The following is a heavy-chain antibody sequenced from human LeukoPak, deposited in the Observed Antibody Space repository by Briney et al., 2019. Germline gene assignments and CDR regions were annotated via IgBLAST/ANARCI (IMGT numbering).Heavy chain of an antibody. CDR3: ARGRSITLLRGVAMSDGFDI. J-gene: IGHJ3*02. CDR2: IHSSGSTI. D-gene: IGHD3-10*01. V-gene: IGHV3-48*03. CDR1: GFTFSSYE. Sequence: PGGSLRLSCAASGFTFSSYEMNWVRQAPGKGLEWISYIHSSGSTIYYADSVKGRFTISRDNAKNLVFLQMNGLRAEDTAVYYCARGRSITLLRGVAMSDGFDIWGQGAMVAVSS.